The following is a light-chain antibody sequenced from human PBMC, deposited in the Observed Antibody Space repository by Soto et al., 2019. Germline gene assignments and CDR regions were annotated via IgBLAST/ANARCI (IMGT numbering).Light chain of an antibody. CDR3: QQRSNWPQIT. CDR2: DAS. Sequence: EIVLTQSPATLSLSPGERATLSCRASQSVSSYLAWYQQKPGQAPRLLIYDASNRATGIPARFSGSGSGTDFTLTISSLEPEYFAVYYCQQRSNWPQITFGGGTKVEIK. CDR1: QSVSSY. V-gene: IGKV3-11*01. J-gene: IGKJ4*01.